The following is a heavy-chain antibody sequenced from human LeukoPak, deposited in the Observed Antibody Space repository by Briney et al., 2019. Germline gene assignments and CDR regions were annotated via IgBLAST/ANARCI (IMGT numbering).Heavy chain of an antibody. Sequence: GGSLRLSCAASEFTFRDFWMSWMRQAPGKGLEWVANIKYDGDEEYYEDSVKGRFTISRDNAKNSLYLQLNSLRVEDTAVYYCRSGGAAPGAFDNWGQGTLVTVSP. CDR2: IKYDGDEE. V-gene: IGHV3-7*01. D-gene: IGHD4/OR15-4a*01. J-gene: IGHJ4*02. CDR1: EFTFRDFW. CDR3: RSGGAAPGAFDN.